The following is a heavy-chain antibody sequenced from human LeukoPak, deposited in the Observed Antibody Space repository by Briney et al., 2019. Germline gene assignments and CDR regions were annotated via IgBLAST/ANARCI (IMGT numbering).Heavy chain of an antibody. CDR3: ATTTIRLGY. Sequence: SETLSLTCTVSGDSISGGSYSWFRQPAEKGLEWIGHIYTSGSTHYNPSLKSRVTISVDTSKNQFSLKLSSVTAADTAVYYCATTTIRLGYWGQGTLVTVSS. CDR2: IYTSGST. D-gene: IGHD1-26*01. J-gene: IGHJ4*02. V-gene: IGHV4-61*09. CDR1: GDSISGGSYS.